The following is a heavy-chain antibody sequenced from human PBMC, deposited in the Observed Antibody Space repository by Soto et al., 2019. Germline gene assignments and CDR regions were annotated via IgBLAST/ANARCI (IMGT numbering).Heavy chain of an antibody. J-gene: IGHJ1*01. Sequence: DVQLVESGGGLVKPGGSLRLSCAASGFTFSTYNKNWVRQAPGKGLEWVPSIPSSTSYTFYAESVNGRFTISRDNAKNSLYLPMKSLRAKDKAVYYGARDFGAILRVVASWGQGTMVTVSS. D-gene: IGHD3-3*01. CDR3: ARDFGAILRVVAS. CDR1: GFTFSTYN. CDR2: IPSSTSYT. V-gene: IGHV3-21*03.